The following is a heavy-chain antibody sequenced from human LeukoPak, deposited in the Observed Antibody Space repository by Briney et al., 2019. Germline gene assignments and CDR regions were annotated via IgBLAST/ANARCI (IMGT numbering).Heavy chain of an antibody. V-gene: IGHV3-11*01. CDR2: ISGSGSTI. CDR3: ARVGSSSGYYFDY. J-gene: IGHJ4*02. Sequence: GESLQISCAASGFTFSDYYMSWIRPAPGKGLEWVSYISGSGSTIYYADSVKGRFTISRGNAKNSLYLQMNSLRAEDTAVYYCARVGSSSGYYFDYGGQGTLVTVSS. CDR1: GFTFSDYY. D-gene: IGHD6-19*01.